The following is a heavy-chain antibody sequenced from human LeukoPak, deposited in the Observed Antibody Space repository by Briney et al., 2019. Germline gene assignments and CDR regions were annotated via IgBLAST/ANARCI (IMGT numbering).Heavy chain of an antibody. CDR1: GFTFSSYA. CDR2: ISYDGSNK. V-gene: IGHV3-30*18. CDR3: AKDYGSGSYGY. J-gene: IGHJ4*02. Sequence: GGSLRLSCAASGFTFSSYAMSWVRQAPGKGLEWVAVISYDGSNKYYADSVKGRFTISRDNSRNTLYLQMNSLRAEDTAVYYCAKDYGSGSYGYWGQGTLVTVSS. D-gene: IGHD3-10*01.